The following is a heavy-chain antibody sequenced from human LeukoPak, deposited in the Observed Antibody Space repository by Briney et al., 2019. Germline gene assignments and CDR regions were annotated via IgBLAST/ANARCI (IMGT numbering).Heavy chain of an antibody. CDR2: ISGSGGNT. Sequence: QPGGSLRLSCAAFEFTFSRYAMSWVRQAPGKGLEWVSAISGSGGNTYYADSVKGRFTISRDNSKNTLYLQLDSLRAEDTGVYYCARSPVRSYPYFDYWGQGTLVTVSS. V-gene: IGHV3-23*01. J-gene: IGHJ4*02. CDR3: ARSPVRSYPYFDY. D-gene: IGHD1-26*01. CDR1: EFTFSRYA.